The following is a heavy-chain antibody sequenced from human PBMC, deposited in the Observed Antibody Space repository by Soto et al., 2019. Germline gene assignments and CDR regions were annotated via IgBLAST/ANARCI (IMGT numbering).Heavy chain of an antibody. CDR3: ATSYGSGYRAFDY. J-gene: IGHJ4*02. V-gene: IGHV1-69*02. CDR1: GDTFAFHS. Sequence: QVQLVQSGAEVKRPGSSVKVSCKASGDTFAFHSINWVRQAPGLGLEWMGRINPILRMSNYSQRFQGRVTMTADKSTSTAYMVLSSLRSEDTAIYYCATSYGSGYRAFDYWRQGALVTVSS. CDR2: INPILRMS. D-gene: IGHD3-10*01.